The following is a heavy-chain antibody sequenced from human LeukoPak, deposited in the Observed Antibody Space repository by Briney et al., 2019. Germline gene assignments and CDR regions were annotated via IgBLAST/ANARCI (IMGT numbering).Heavy chain of an antibody. J-gene: IGHJ6*04. Sequence: PGGSLRLSCAASGFTFDDYGMSWVRQAPGKGLEWVSGTNWNGGSTRYADSVKGRFTISRDNAKNFLYLQMNSLRAEDTAVYYCAELGITMIGGVWGKGTTVTISS. CDR2: TNWNGGST. CDR1: GFTFDDYG. D-gene: IGHD3-10*02. CDR3: AELGITMIGGV. V-gene: IGHV3-20*04.